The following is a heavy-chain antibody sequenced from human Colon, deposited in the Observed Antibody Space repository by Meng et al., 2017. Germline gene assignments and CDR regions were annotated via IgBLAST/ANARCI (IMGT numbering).Heavy chain of an antibody. CDR1: GASVRSPDHQ. CDR3: ARDYWGSLDF. CDR2: ARIDYANT. J-gene: IGHJ4*02. D-gene: IGHD3-16*01. Sequence: QVPLQESGPGLVGPSETPSRICAVSGASVRSPDHQWGWVRQPPGKGLEWIGYARIDYANTNYNPSLKSRVNVSLDTSKNQFSLNVRSVTAADTAVYYCARDYWGSLDFWGQGILVTVSS. V-gene: IGHV4-61*08.